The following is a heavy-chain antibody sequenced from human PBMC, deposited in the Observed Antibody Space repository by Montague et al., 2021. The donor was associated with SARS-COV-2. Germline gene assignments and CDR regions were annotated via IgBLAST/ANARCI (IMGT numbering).Heavy chain of an antibody. V-gene: IGHV4-39*01. CDR2: SYYSGTT. Sequence: SETLSLTCTVSGDSFNSPKYYCAWIRQPPGKGLEWIGSSYYSGTTYDNPSLRSQVIMSVDTSKTQFSLKMNSVTAADTAVCYCARGSYGSGSYHAFDIWSQGTVVAVSS. CDR1: GDSFNSPKYY. D-gene: IGHD3-10*01. CDR3: ARGSYGSGSYHAFDI. J-gene: IGHJ3*02.